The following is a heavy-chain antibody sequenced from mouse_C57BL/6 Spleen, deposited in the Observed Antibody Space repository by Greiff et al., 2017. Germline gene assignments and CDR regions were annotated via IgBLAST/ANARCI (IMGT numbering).Heavy chain of an antibody. J-gene: IGHJ3*01. CDR2: IYPGDGDT. Sequence: VQLQESGAELVKPGASVKISCKASGYAFSSYWMNWVKQRPGKGLEWIGQIYPGDGDTNYNGKFKGKATLTADKSSSTAYMQLSSLTSEDSAVYFCARGRDSDYDWFAYWGQGTLVTVSA. V-gene: IGHV1-80*01. CDR1: GYAFSSYW. D-gene: IGHD2-4*01. CDR3: ARGRDSDYDWFAY.